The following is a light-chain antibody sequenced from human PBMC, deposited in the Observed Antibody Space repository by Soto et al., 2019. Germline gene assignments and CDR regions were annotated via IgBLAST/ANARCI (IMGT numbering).Light chain of an antibody. CDR3: GSWDRSLRAYV. J-gene: IGLJ1*01. Sequence: QSVLTQPPSVYAAPGQKVTISRSGTSSNIGGNPLSWYQQLPGTAPKLLICDDNKRPSGIPDRFSGSKSVTAASLGIAGVQTADPAAYYCGSWDRSLRAYVFGTGTKVTGL. V-gene: IGLV1-51*01. CDR1: SSNIGGNP. CDR2: DDN.